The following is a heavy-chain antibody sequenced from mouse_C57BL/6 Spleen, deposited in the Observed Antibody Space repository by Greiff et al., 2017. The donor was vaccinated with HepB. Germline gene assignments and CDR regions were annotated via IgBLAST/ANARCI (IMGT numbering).Heavy chain of an antibody. CDR2: ISNGGGST. CDR1: GFTFSDYY. Sequence: EVKVVESGGGLVQPGGSLKLSCAASGFTFSDYYMYWVRQTPEKRLEWVAYISNGGGSTYYPDTVKGRFTISRDNAKNTLYLQMSRLKSEDTAMYYCARITGTSISFDYWGQGTTLTVSS. CDR3: ARITGTSISFDY. V-gene: IGHV5-12*01. J-gene: IGHJ2*01. D-gene: IGHD4-1*01.